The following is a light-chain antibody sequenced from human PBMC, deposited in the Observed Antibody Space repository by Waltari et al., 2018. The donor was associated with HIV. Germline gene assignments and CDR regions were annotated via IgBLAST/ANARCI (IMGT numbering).Light chain of an antibody. V-gene: IGKV2-28*01. CDR1: QSLLHGDGYIY. J-gene: IGKJ2*01. Sequence: IVMTQSPLSLPVTPGEPASISCRSSQSLLHGDGYIYLDWYLQRPGQSPQLLVYLGSSRASGVPDRFSGSGSCTDFTLEISRVEAEDVGVYYCMQALQTPYTFGQGTKLEIK. CDR2: LGS. CDR3: MQALQTPYT.